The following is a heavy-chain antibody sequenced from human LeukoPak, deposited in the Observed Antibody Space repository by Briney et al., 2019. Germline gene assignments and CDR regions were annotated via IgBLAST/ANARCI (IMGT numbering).Heavy chain of an antibody. CDR1: GGSISSGGYY. Sequence: SSETLSLTCTVSGGSISSGGYYWSWIRQHPGKGLEWIGYIYYSGSTYYNPSLKSRVTISVDTSKNQFSLKLSSVTAADTAVYYCAIPSGQYDSSGYSFDYWGQGTLVTVSS. V-gene: IGHV4-31*03. CDR2: IYYSGST. D-gene: IGHD3-22*01. CDR3: AIPSGQYDSSGYSFDY. J-gene: IGHJ4*02.